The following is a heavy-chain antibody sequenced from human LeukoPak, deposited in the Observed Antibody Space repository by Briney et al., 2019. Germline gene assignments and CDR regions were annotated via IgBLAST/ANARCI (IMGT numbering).Heavy chain of an antibody. D-gene: IGHD3-16*02. CDR3: AKGKDVWGSYRTEFDF. CDR1: GLRFSGYA. V-gene: IGHV3-23*01. J-gene: IGHJ4*02. CDR2: ISGSGNNT. Sequence: GGSLRLSCAASGLRFSGYAMSWVRQAPGKGLEWVSVISGSGNNTYYADSVKGRFTISRDNSKNTLYLQMNSLRAEDTAVYYCAKGKDVWGSYRTEFDFWGQGTLVTVSS.